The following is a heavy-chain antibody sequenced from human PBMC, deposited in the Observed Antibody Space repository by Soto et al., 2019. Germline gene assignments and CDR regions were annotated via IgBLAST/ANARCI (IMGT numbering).Heavy chain of an antibody. J-gene: IGHJ4*02. Sequence: EVQLLESGGGLLQPGGSLRLSCAASGFTFSSYAMSWVRQAPGKGLGWVSAISRSAASTYYADSVKGRCAISRDNSKNTLYLQMNSLRAEDSAVYYGAKGHEGTRGYFDYWGRGTLVTVSA. V-gene: IGHV3-23*01. D-gene: IGHD3-10*01. CDR1: GFTFSSYA. CDR2: ISRSAAST. CDR3: AKGHEGTRGYFDY.